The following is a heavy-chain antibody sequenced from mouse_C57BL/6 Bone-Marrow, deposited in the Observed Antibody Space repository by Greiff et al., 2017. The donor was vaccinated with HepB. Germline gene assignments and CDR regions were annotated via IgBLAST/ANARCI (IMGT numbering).Heavy chain of an antibody. Sequence: QVQLQQSGAELVRPGASVTLSCKASGYTFTDYEMHWVKQTPVHGLEWIGAIDPETGGTAYNQKFKGKAILTADKSSSTAYMELRSLTSEDSAVYYCTSSILPFDYWGQGTTLTVSS. D-gene: IGHD1-1*01. CDR3: TSSILPFDY. CDR2: IDPETGGT. J-gene: IGHJ2*01. V-gene: IGHV1-15*01. CDR1: GYTFTDYE.